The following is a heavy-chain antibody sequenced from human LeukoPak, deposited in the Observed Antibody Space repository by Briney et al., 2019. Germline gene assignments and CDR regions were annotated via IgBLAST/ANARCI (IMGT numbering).Heavy chain of an antibody. CDR3: ARAGWELSSSWEFDP. Sequence: AETLSLTCTVSGGSISSYYWTWIRQPPGKGLEWIGYISYSGTTNYNPSLKSRVPILVDTSKNQFSLKLTSVTAADTAVYYCARAGWELSSSWEFDPWGQGTLVTVSS. D-gene: IGHD6-6*01. J-gene: IGHJ5*02. CDR2: ISYSGTT. CDR1: GGSISSYY. V-gene: IGHV4-59*12.